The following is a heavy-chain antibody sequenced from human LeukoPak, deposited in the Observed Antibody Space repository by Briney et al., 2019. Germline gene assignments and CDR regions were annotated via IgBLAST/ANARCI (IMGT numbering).Heavy chain of an antibody. D-gene: IGHD6-19*01. CDR1: GGSNSTSSYY. V-gene: IGHV4-39*01. CDR2: IYYTGTT. J-gene: IGHJ4*02. CDR3: ARRSSGWLSSLDY. Sequence: PSETLSLTCTVSGGSNSTSSYYWGWIRQPPGKGLGWIGSIYYTGTTSYNPSLKSRVTVSVDTSKNQFSLELSSVTAADTAVYYCARRSSGWLSSLDYWGQGTLVAVSS.